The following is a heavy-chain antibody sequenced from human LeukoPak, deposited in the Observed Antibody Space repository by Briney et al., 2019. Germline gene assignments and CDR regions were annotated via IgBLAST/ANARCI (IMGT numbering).Heavy chain of an antibody. Sequence: PGGSLRLSCAASGFTVSSNYMSWVRQAPGKGLEWVSVIYTGGSTYYADSVKGRFTISRDNSQNTLYLQMNSLRAEDTAVYYCARVRTRYYDSSGYFDYWGEGTLVTVSS. CDR2: IYTGGST. J-gene: IGHJ4*02. CDR3: ARVRTRYYDSSGYFDY. CDR1: GFTVSSNY. D-gene: IGHD3-22*01. V-gene: IGHV3-53*01.